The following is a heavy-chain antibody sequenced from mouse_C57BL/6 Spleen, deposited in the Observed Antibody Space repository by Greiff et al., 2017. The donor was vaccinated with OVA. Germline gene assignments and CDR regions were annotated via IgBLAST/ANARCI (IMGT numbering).Heavy chain of an antibody. J-gene: IGHJ2*01. CDR1: GFTFSDYY. CDR3: AREVLYYSNYVGYFDY. Sequence: EVKLMESEGGLVQPGSSMKLSCTASGFTFSDYYMAWVRQVPEKGLEWVANINYDGSSTYYLDSLKSRFIISRDNAKNILYLQMSSLKSEDTATYYCAREVLYYSNYVGYFDYWGQGTTLTVSS. V-gene: IGHV5-16*01. CDR2: INYDGSST. D-gene: IGHD2-5*01.